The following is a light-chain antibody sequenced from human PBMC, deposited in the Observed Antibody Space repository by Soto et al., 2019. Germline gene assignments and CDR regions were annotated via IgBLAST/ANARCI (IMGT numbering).Light chain of an antibody. J-gene: IGKJ3*01. CDR3: QQYGGSPIFT. CDR1: QSLITD. Sequence: EIEMTQSPATLSVSPGEGSTFSCRASQSLITDLAWYQQRPGQALRLIIYRASTRATGIPARFSGSRSGTEFTLPISRLEPEDFAVYSCQQYGGSPIFTFGPGNRVDFK. V-gene: IGKV3-15*01. CDR2: RAS.